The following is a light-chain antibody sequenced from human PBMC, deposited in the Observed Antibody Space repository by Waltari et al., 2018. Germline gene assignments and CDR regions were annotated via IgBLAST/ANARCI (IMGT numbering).Light chain of an antibody. Sequence: DIQMTQSPSTLSASVGARVTIPCRSSQSVNRWLAWYLQKPGKAPELLIYETSNLESGVPSRFSGSGSGKEFTLTISSLQPDDFGTYYCQQYVNYWTFGQGTKVEIK. CDR3: QQYVNYWT. V-gene: IGKV1-5*03. CDR1: QSVNRW. CDR2: ETS. J-gene: IGKJ1*01.